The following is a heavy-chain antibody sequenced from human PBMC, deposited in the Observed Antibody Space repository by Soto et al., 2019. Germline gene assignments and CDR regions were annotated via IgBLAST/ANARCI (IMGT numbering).Heavy chain of an antibody. CDR1: GFSFDDYT. Sequence: GGSLRLSCGGSGFSFDDYTMHWVRQAPGRGPEWVASLSWNSGFSGYADSVKGRFTISRDNAQSSVHLQMNNLRTEDTALYYCAKGRGTIVVTDAYDIWGQGTMVTVSS. V-gene: IGHV3-9*01. CDR3: AKGRGTIVVTDAYDI. D-gene: IGHD3-22*01. J-gene: IGHJ3*02. CDR2: LSWNSGFS.